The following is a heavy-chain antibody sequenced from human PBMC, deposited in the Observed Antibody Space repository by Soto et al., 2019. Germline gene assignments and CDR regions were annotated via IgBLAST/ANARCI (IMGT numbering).Heavy chain of an antibody. CDR2: IYWDNIE. Sequence: GAGPTLVNPTQTLTLTCTFSGFSLTTSGVGVGWIRQPPGKALEWLALIYWDNIERYSPSLKSRLTITKDTSKNQVVLTMTNMDPVDTATYYCARTTEIVAATNNRPFDYWGQGTLVTVSS. J-gene: IGHJ4*02. V-gene: IGHV2-5*02. CDR3: ARTTEIVAATNNRPFDY. CDR1: GFSLTTSGVG. D-gene: IGHD5-12*01.